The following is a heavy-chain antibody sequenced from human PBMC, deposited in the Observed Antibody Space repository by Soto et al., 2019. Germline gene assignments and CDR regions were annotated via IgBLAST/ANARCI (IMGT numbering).Heavy chain of an antibody. CDR3: ARPSVGGYSYGFDP. Sequence: QVQLQESGPGLVKPSETLSLTCTVSVGSISSYYWSWIREPPGKGLEWIGYIYYSGSTNYNPSLKSRVTIPVDTSKNQFSLKLSSVTAADTAVYYCARPSVGGYSYGFDPWGQGTLVTVSS. CDR2: IYYSGST. CDR1: VGSISSYY. D-gene: IGHD5-18*01. J-gene: IGHJ5*02. V-gene: IGHV4-59*01.